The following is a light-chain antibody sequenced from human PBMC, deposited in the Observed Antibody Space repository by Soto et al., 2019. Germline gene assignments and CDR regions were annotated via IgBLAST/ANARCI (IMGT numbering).Light chain of an antibody. Sequence: EIVLTQSPATVSVSPGERATLSCRASQSVSSYLAWYQQKPGQAPKLLIYDASNRATGVPARFSGSGSGTDFTLTISSLESEDFAVYSCQQRSDWPLTFGGGTKVEIK. CDR3: QQRSDWPLT. J-gene: IGKJ4*01. CDR1: QSVSSY. CDR2: DAS. V-gene: IGKV3-11*01.